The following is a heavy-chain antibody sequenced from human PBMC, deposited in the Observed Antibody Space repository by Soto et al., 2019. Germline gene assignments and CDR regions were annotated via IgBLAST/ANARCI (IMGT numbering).Heavy chain of an antibody. J-gene: IGHJ4*02. CDR3: ARDHEYSTSGIYLFAR. CDR2: ISAYNGDT. V-gene: IGHV1-18*04. D-gene: IGHD6-6*01. CDR1: GYTFTSYG. Sequence: PSVKVSCKASGYTFTSYGITWVRQAPGQGLEWMGWISAYNGDTNYAQKVQGRVTMTTDTSTSTVYMELKSLKSDDTAVYFCARDHEYSTSGIYLFARWGQGTLVTVP.